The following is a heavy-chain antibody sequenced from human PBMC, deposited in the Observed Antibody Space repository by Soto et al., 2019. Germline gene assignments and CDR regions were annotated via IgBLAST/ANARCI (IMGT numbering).Heavy chain of an antibody. CDR3: AKDPMYDFWSDWFDP. Sequence: PGGSLRLSCAASGFTFSSYAMSWVRQAPGKGLEWVSAISGSGGSTYYADSVKGRFTISRDNSKSTLYLQMNSLRAEDTAVYYCAKDPMYDFWSDWFDPWGQGTLVTVSS. J-gene: IGHJ5*02. V-gene: IGHV3-23*01. D-gene: IGHD3-3*01. CDR2: ISGSGGST. CDR1: GFTFSSYA.